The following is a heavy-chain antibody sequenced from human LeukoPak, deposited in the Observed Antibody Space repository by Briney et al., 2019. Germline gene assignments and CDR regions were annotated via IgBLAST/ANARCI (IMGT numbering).Heavy chain of an antibody. CDR1: GFNFRNAW. J-gene: IGHJ4*02. CDR3: TTAYCSSGTCYYEGIN. Sequence: GGSLRLSCAASGFNFRNAWMNWVRQAPGKGLEWAGRIKSKGDGGTADYAAPVKGRFTISRDDSKNTLYLQMNSLKTEDTAVYYCTTAYCSSGTCYYEGINWGQGVLVTVSS. D-gene: IGHD2-2*01. CDR2: IKSKGDGGTA. V-gene: IGHV3-15*01.